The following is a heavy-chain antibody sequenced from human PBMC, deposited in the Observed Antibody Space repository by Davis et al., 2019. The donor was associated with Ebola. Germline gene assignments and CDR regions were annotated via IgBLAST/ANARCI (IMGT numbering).Heavy chain of an antibody. D-gene: IGHD1-26*01. Sequence: GGSLRLSCAASGFVFRNYVMSWVRQAPGKGLEWVSTLGPSADTYYADSVKGRFTISRDNSRNTLYLQMNGLRVEDTAIYYCAKDTSNIWFDVWGQGTMVTVSS. V-gene: IGHV3-23*01. CDR1: GFVFRNYV. CDR2: LGPSADT. CDR3: AKDTSNIWFDV. J-gene: IGHJ3*01.